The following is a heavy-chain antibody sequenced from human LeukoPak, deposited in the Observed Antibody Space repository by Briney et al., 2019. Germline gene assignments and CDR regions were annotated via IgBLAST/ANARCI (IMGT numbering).Heavy chain of an antibody. CDR3: ARLTDPDAFDI. CDR2: IYYSGST. Sequence: AVTLSLTCTVSGGSISSYYWSWIRQPPGKGLEGIGYIYYSGSTNYNPSLKSRVTISVATSKNQFSLKLSSVTAADTAVYYCARLTDPDAFDIWGQGTMVTVSS. CDR1: GGSISSYY. V-gene: IGHV4-59*08. D-gene: IGHD2-21*02. J-gene: IGHJ3*02.